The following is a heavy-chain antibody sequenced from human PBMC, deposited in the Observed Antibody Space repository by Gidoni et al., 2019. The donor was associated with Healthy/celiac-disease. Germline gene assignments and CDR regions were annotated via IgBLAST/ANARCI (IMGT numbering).Heavy chain of an antibody. CDR1: GGTFSSYA. Sequence: QVQLVQSGAEVKKPGSSVKVSCKASGGTFSSYAISWVRQAPGQGLEWMGRIIPILGIANYAQKCQGRVTITADKSTSTAYMELSSLRSEDTAVYYWASPGGSGSYYNVDWFDPWGQGTLVTVSS. J-gene: IGHJ5*02. CDR3: ASPGGSGSYYNVDWFDP. D-gene: IGHD3-10*01. CDR2: IIPILGIA. V-gene: IGHV1-69*09.